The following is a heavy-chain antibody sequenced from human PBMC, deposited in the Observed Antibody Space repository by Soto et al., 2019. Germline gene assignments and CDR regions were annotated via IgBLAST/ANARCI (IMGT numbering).Heavy chain of an antibody. Sequence: QLQLQESGSGLVKPSQTLSLTCAVSGGSISSGGYSWSWIRQPPGKGLEWIGYIYHSGSTSYNPSLKSRFTISVHTSKTQFSLKLSSVTAAPTAMYYCARVPGPWGQGTLVTVSS. CDR3: ARVPGP. V-gene: IGHV4-30-2*01. J-gene: IGHJ5*02. CDR2: IYHSGST. CDR1: GGSISSGGYS.